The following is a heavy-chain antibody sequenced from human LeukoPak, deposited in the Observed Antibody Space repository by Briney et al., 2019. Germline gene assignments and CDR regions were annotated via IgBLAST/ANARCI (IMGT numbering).Heavy chain of an antibody. CDR2: INTSRSNI. J-gene: IGHJ4*02. D-gene: IGHD5-18*01. CDR3: ASQVPGYGYGTSFY. CDR1: GFTFSSYS. V-gene: IGHV3-21*01. Sequence: GGSLRLSCAASGFTFSSYSMNWVRQPPGKGLEWVSSINTSRSNIYYAASVKGRFIIVSNNNNNLLYLQMNILTADDTAVYYCASQVPGYGYGTSFYWGQGTLVTVSS.